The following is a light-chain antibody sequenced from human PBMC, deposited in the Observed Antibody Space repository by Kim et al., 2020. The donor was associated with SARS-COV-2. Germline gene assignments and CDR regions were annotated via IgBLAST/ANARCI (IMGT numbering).Light chain of an antibody. CDR3: QQSYITPFT. J-gene: IGKJ3*01. CDR2: AAS. Sequence: DIQMSQSPSSLSASVGDRVTITCRTTQSISSHLNWYQQKPGRAPKLLISAASTLQGGVPSRFGVSGSETDFTLTISSLQPEDFATYFCQQSYITPFTFGPGTKVDIK. CDR1: QSISSH. V-gene: IGKV1-39*01.